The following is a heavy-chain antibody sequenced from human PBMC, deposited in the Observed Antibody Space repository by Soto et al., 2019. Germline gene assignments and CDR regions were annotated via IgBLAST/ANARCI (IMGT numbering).Heavy chain of an antibody. J-gene: IGHJ6*02. D-gene: IGHD3-10*01. CDR2: IIPIFGTA. CDR3: ASYYGSGSYSDYYYYGMDV. Sequence: GASVEVSCKASGGTFSSYAISWVRQAPGQGLEWMGGIIPIFGTANYAQKFQGRVTITADESTSTAYMELSSLRSEDTAVYYCASYYGSGSYSDYYYYGMDVWGQGTTVTVSS. V-gene: IGHV1-69*13. CDR1: GGTFSSYA.